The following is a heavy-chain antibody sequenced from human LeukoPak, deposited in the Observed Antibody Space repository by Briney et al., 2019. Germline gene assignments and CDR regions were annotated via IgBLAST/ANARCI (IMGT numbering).Heavy chain of an antibody. CDR2: IKQDGSEK. CDR1: GFTISSNW. V-gene: IGHV3-7*01. J-gene: IGHJ4*02. D-gene: IGHD5-18*01. Sequence: GGTLTLSCAASGFTISSNWMSWDRPAPGKGLEGVANIKQDGSEKYYVDSVKGRFTISRDNAKNSLYLQMNSLRAEDTAVYYCARDQERLQLWLAGGAFDHWGQGTLVTVSS. CDR3: ARDQERLQLWLAGGAFDH.